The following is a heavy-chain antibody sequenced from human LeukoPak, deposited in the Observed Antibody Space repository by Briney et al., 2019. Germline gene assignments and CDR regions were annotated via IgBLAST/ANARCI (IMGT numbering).Heavy chain of an antibody. CDR1: RFTFSSYS. CDR3: ARVWEGIGGYCSGGSCYSIDY. Sequence: GGSLRLSCAASRFTFSSYSMNWVRQAPGKGLEWVSSISSSSSYIYYADSVKGRFTISRDNAKNSLYLQMNSLRAEDTAMYYCARVWEGIGGYCSGGSCYSIDYWGQGTLVTVSS. V-gene: IGHV3-21*01. J-gene: IGHJ4*02. D-gene: IGHD2-15*01. CDR2: ISSSSSYI.